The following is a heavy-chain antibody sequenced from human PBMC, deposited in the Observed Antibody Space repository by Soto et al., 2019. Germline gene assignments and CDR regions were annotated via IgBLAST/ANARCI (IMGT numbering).Heavy chain of an antibody. CDR1: GGSISSSSYY. V-gene: IGHV4-39*01. CDR3: ARQGYCSSTSCYDYGMDV. Sequence: SETLSLTCTVSGGSISSSSYYWGWIRQPPGKGLEWIGSIYYSGSTYYNPSLKSRVTISVDTSKNQFSLKLSSVTAADTAVYYCARQGYCSSTSCYDYGMDVWGQGTTVTVSS. D-gene: IGHD2-2*01. CDR2: IYYSGST. J-gene: IGHJ6*02.